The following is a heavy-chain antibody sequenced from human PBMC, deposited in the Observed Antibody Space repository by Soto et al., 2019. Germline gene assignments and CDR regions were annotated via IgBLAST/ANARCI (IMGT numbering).Heavy chain of an antibody. Sequence: ASVKVSCKASGGTFSTYAIHWVRQAPGHGLEWMGGIIPIFGAANYAQKFQGRVTITADASTSTAYMELSSLRSEDTAVYYCARGVRVGYTRAYYHYGMDVWGQGTTVTVSS. V-gene: IGHV1-69*13. CDR1: GGTFSTYA. CDR2: IIPIFGAA. J-gene: IGHJ6*02. D-gene: IGHD5-12*01. CDR3: ARGVRVGYTRAYYHYGMDV.